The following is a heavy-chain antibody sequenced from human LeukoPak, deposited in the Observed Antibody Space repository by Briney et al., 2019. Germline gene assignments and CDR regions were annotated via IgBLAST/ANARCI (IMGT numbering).Heavy chain of an antibody. Sequence: GGSLRLSCAASGFTFSSYAMSWVRQAPGKGLEWVSAISGSGGSTYYADSVKGRFTISRDNAKNSLYLQMNSLRAEDTAVYYCARADYDFWSGYSNYYYYYMDVWGKGTTVTVSS. J-gene: IGHJ6*03. V-gene: IGHV3-23*01. D-gene: IGHD3-3*01. CDR2: ISGSGGST. CDR1: GFTFSSYA. CDR3: ARADYDFWSGYSNYYYYYMDV.